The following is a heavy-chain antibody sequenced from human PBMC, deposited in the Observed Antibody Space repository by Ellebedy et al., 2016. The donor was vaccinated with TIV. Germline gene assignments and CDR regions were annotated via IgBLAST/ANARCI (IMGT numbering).Heavy chain of an antibody. CDR3: AKDSGGRTVAVAGSRWHFQH. D-gene: IGHD6-19*01. CDR2: IKQDGSEK. V-gene: IGHV3-7*01. Sequence: GESLKISCAASGFTFSSYWMSWVRQAPGKGLEWVANIKQDGSEKYYVDSVKGRFTISRDNAKNSLYLQMNSLRAEDTAVYYCAKDSGGRTVAVAGSRWHFQHWGQGTQVTVSS. J-gene: IGHJ1*01. CDR1: GFTFSSYW.